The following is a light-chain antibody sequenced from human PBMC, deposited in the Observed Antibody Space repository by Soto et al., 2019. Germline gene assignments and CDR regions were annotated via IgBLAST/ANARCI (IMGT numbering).Light chain of an antibody. J-gene: IGKJ5*01. V-gene: IGKV3-11*01. Sequence: EVVLTQSPGTLSLSSGERATLSCRASQSVINSYLAWYQQKPGQTPRLVVYDASNRATGIPARFSGSGSGTDFTLTISSLEPEDFAVYYCQQRSNWPPITFGQGTRLEIK. CDR2: DAS. CDR1: QSVINSY. CDR3: QQRSNWPPIT.